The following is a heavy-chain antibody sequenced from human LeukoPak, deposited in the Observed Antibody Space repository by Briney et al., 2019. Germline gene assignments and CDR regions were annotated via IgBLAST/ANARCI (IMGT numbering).Heavy chain of an antibody. V-gene: IGHV4-59*01. D-gene: IGHD2-2*01. CDR1: GGSISSDY. CDR2: IYYSGST. CDR3: ARVRTGYCSSTSCYRDYYYYYMDV. J-gene: IGHJ6*03. Sequence: SETLSLTCTVSGGSISSDYWSWIRQPPGKGLEWIGYIYYSGSTNYSPSLTSRVTISVDTSKKQFSLKLSSVTAADTAVYYCARVRTGYCSSTSCYRDYYYYYMDVWGKGTTVTISS.